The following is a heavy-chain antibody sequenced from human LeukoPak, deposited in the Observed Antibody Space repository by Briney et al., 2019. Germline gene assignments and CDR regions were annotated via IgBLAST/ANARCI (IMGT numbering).Heavy chain of an antibody. CDR3: ARRSAAIGAFDL. CDR1: GFSFSSYW. J-gene: IGHJ3*01. CDR2: VNSDGSTT. Sequence: GGSLRLSCAASGFSFSSYWMHWVRQAPGKGLVWVSRVNSDGSTTNYAESVKGRITISRDNAKNTLYLQMNSLRAEDTALYYCARRSAAIGAFDLWGQGTMVTVSS. V-gene: IGHV3-74*01.